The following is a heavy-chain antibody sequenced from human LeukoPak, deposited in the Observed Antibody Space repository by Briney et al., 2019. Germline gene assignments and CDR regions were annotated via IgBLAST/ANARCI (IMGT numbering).Heavy chain of an antibody. Sequence: QPGGSLRLSCAASGFTFSSYSMNWVRQAPGKGLEWVSYISSSGSTIYYADSVKGRFTISRDNAKNSLYLQMNSLRAEDTAVYYCARDQSRRGGAFDHWGQGTLVTVSS. D-gene: IGHD1-26*01. J-gene: IGHJ4*02. V-gene: IGHV3-48*04. CDR1: GFTFSSYS. CDR2: ISSSGSTI. CDR3: ARDQSRRGGAFDH.